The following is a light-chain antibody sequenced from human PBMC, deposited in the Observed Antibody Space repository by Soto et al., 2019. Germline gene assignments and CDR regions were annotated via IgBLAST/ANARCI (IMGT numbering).Light chain of an antibody. CDR3: PVYSTTPLA. V-gene: IGKV4-1*01. CDR1: QSVLYSSNNKNY. CDR2: WAS. Sequence: DIVMTQSPDSLAVSLGERATINCKSSQSVLYSSNNKNYLAWYQQTPGQPPKLLIYWASTRESGVPDRFSGSGSGTDFTLTISSLYAEDVAVYHCPVYSTTPLACGGGTKVDIK. J-gene: IGKJ4*02.